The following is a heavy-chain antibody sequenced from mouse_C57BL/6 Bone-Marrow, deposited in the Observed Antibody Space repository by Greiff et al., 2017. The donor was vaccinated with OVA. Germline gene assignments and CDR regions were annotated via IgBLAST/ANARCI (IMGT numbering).Heavy chain of an antibody. CDR2: INPFDSYT. J-gene: IGHJ3*01. Sequence: QVQLQQPGAELVMPGASVKLSCKPSGYTFTSYWMNWVKQRPGQGLEWIGEINPFDSYTNYNQKFKGKSTLPVDKSSSTAYMQLSSLTSGDSAVYYCASPSPYCYGSSSPFAYWGQGTLVTVSA. V-gene: IGHV1-69*01. CDR3: ASPSPYCYGSSSPFAY. CDR1: GYTFTSYW. D-gene: IGHD1-1*01.